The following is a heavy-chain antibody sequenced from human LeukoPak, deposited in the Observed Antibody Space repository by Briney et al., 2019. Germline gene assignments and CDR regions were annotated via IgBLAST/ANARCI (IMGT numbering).Heavy chain of an antibody. CDR2: INPSGGST. D-gene: IGHD3-10*01. J-gene: IGHJ6*02. Sequence: ASLKFSCKASGYTFTSYHMHWVRQAPGQGLEWMGIINPSGGSTSYAQKFQGRVTMTRDTSTSTVYMELSSLRSEDTAVYYCARDPTTYGSGSYYLYYGMDVWGQGTTVTVSS. CDR1: GYTFTSYH. CDR3: ARDPTTYGSGSYYLYYGMDV. V-gene: IGHV1-46*01.